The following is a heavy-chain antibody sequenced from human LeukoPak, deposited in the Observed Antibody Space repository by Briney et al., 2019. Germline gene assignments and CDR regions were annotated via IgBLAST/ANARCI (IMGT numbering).Heavy chain of an antibody. CDR3: ARDRSGYSGYDSLGDCYGMDV. V-gene: IGHV3-11*06. J-gene: IGHJ6*04. D-gene: IGHD5-12*01. CDR1: RFTVIDYY. Sequence: GGSLRLSCAASRFTVIDYYMSWIRQAPGKGLEWVSYISSSSSYTNSADSVKGRFTISRDNAKNSLYLQMNSLRAEDTAVYYCARDRSGYSGYDSLGDCYGMDVWGKGTTVTVSS. CDR2: ISSSSSYT.